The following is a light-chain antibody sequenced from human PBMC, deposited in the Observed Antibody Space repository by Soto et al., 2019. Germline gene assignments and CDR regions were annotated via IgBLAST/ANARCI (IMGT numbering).Light chain of an antibody. Sequence: DIVLTQSPATLSLSPGQRATLSCRASQNFSNYVAWYQQKPGRAPWLLIYDASKRATGIPSRFSGSASGTDFTLTISSLEPEDFAIYYCQLRTNWPSLTFGGGTKVEI. CDR2: DAS. CDR3: QLRTNWPSLT. J-gene: IGKJ4*02. CDR1: QNFSNY. V-gene: IGKV3-11*01.